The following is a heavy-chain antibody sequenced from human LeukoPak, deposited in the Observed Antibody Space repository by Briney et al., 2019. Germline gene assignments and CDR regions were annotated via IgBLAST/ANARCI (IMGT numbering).Heavy chain of an antibody. Sequence: GGSLRLSCDAPGFTFHTYAMHWVRQAPGEGLEWVAVISFDEADKFYADSVKGRFTISRDNSKNTLYLLMNSLRTEDTAVYYCASARGGIAARVGDYWGQGTLVTVSS. CDR2: ISFDEADK. CDR1: GFTFHTYA. V-gene: IGHV3-30*04. CDR3: ASARGGIAARVGDY. D-gene: IGHD6-13*01. J-gene: IGHJ4*02.